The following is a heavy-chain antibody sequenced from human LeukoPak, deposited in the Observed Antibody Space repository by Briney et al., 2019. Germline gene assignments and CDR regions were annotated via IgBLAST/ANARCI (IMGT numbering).Heavy chain of an antibody. J-gene: IGHJ4*02. D-gene: IGHD5-18*01. CDR2: ISSSGSTI. V-gene: IGHV3-48*03. Sequence: GGSLSLSCAASGFTFSSYEMNWVRQAPGKGLEWVSYISSSGSTIYYADSVKGRFTISRDNAKNSLYLQMNSLRAEDTAVYYCARVAGDTAIGVDYWGQGTLVTVSS. CDR3: ARVAGDTAIGVDY. CDR1: GFTFSSYE.